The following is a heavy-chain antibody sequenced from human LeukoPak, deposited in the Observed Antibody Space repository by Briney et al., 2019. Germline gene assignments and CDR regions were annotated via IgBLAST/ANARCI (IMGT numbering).Heavy chain of an antibody. V-gene: IGHV4-30-4*01. CDR3: ARGRGRFRREYYFDY. CDR1: GASISSGDYS. Sequence: KPSETLSLTCTVSGASISSGDYSWSWIRQPPGKGLEWIGYISYSGSTNYNPSLKSRVTISVDTSKNQFSLKLSSVTAADTAVYYCARGRGRFRREYYFDYWGQGTLVTVSS. CDR2: ISYSGST. D-gene: IGHD3-10*01. J-gene: IGHJ4*02.